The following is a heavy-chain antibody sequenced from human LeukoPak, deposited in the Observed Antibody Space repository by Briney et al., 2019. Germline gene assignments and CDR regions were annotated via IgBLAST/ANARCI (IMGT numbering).Heavy chain of an antibody. J-gene: IGHJ6*02. D-gene: IGHD3-3*01. V-gene: IGHV3-30*09. CDR2: ISYDGSNK. CDR1: GFTFSSYA. CDR3: AREFRTSYGVVIISYYYYGMDV. Sequence: GRSLRLSCAASGFTFSSYAMHWVRQAPGKGLEWVAVISYDGSNKYYADSVKGRFAISRDNSKNTLYLQMNSLRAEDTAVYYCAREFRTSYGVVIISYYYYGMDVWGQGTTVTVSS.